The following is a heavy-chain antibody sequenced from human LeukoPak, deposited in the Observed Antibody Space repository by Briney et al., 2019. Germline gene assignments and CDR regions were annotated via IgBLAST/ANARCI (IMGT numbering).Heavy chain of an antibody. V-gene: IGHV1-18*01. CDR3: ARLGRDSGYDYWFDP. D-gene: IGHD5-12*01. CDR2: ISAYNGNT. J-gene: IGHJ5*02. Sequence: ASVKVSCKASGYTFTSYGISWVRQAPGQGLEWMGWISAYNGNTNYVQKLQGRVTMTTDTSTSTAYMELRSLRSDDTAVYYCARLGRDSGYDYWFDPWGQGTLVTVSS. CDR1: GYTFTSYG.